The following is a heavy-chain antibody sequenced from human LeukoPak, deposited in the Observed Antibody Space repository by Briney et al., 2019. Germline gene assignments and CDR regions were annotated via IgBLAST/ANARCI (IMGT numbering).Heavy chain of an antibody. J-gene: IGHJ6*03. V-gene: IGHV4-34*01. CDR1: GGSFSGYY. CDR2: INHSGST. CDR3: ARQGYSSGWSDYYYYYMDV. Sequence: PSEPLSLTCAVYGGSFSGYYWSWIRQPPGKGLEWIGEINHSGSTNYNPSLKSRVTISVDTSKNQFSLKLSSVTAADTAVYYCARQGYSSGWSDYYYYYMDVWGKGTTVTISS. D-gene: IGHD6-19*01.